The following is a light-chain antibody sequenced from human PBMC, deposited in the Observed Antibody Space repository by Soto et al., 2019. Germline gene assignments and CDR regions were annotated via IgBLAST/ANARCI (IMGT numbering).Light chain of an antibody. CDR3: SSYTTSAPYV. CDR1: SSDVGAYNF. V-gene: IGLV2-14*01. CDR2: EVT. Sequence: QSALTQPASVSGSPGQSITISCTGTSSDVGAYNFVSWYQHHPGRAPKLIIYEVTIRPSGVSNRFSGSKSGNTASLTISGLLAEDEADYYCSSYTTSAPYVFGSGTKVTVL. J-gene: IGLJ1*01.